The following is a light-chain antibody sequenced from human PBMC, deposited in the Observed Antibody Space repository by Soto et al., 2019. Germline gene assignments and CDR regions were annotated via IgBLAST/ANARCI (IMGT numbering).Light chain of an antibody. CDR1: QTISSW. Sequence: DIQMTQSPSTLSGSVGDRVTITCRASQTISSWLAWYQQKPGKAPKLLIYKASTLKSGVPSRFSGSGSGTDFTLTISSLQHDDFATYYCQHYNSYSGAFGQGTKVELK. CDR3: QHYNSYSGA. J-gene: IGKJ1*01. V-gene: IGKV1-5*03. CDR2: KAS.